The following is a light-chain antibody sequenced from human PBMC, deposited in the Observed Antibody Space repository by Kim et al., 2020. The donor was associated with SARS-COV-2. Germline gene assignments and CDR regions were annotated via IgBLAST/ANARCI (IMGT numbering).Light chain of an antibody. CDR1: SLRSYY. CDR2: GKN. J-gene: IGLJ1*01. V-gene: IGLV3-19*01. CDR3: SSRDSSGNLV. Sequence: SSELTQDPALSVALGQTVRVACQGDSLRSYYGSWYQQKPGQAPILVISGKNTRPSGIPDRFSGSSSGNTASLTITGAQAEDEAEYHCSSRDSSGNLVFGSGTKLTVL.